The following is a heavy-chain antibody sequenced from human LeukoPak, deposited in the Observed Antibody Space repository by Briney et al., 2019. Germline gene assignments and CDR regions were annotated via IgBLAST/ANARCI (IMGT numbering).Heavy chain of an antibody. V-gene: IGHV4-59*01. CDR1: GGSISNYY. CDR2: IYYSGST. CDR3: ARGGRSYADY. Sequence: SETLSLTCTVSGGSISNYYWSWIRQPPGKGLEWIGYIYYSGSTNYNPSLKSRVTISVDTSKNQFSLKLSSVTAADTAVYYCARGGRSYADYWGQGTLVTVSS. D-gene: IGHD1-26*01. J-gene: IGHJ4*02.